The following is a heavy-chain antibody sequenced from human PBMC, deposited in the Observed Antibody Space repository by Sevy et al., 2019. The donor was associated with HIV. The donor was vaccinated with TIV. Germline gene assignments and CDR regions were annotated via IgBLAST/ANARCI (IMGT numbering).Heavy chain of an antibody. D-gene: IGHD6-19*01. CDR1: GFTFDDYA. CDR3: VKDGGSGSGPRAEYFHH. CDR2: ISWNSAFV. Sequence: GGSLRLSCVASGFTFDDYAMHWVRQAPGKGLEWVSGISWNSAFVGYADSVKGRLTISRDNAKKSLYLQMHSLKPEDTAFYYCVKDGGSGSGPRAEYFHHRGPGTLVTVSS. J-gene: IGHJ1*01. V-gene: IGHV3-9*01.